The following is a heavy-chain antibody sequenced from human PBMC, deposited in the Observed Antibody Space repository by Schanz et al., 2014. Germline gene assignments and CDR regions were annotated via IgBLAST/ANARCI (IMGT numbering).Heavy chain of an antibody. D-gene: IGHD3-10*01. CDR2: ISPYTGNT. CDR3: ARAKRFGDMDV. V-gene: IGHV1-18*01. CDR1: GYTFSSYG. Sequence: QVQLLQPGAEVKKPGASVKVSCKASGYTFSSYGITWVRQAPGQGLEWMGWISPYTGNTHYFDKMEGRVTMTTDTSTSTAYMELRNLRSDDTAVYYCARAKRFGDMDVWGQGTTVTVSS. J-gene: IGHJ6*02.